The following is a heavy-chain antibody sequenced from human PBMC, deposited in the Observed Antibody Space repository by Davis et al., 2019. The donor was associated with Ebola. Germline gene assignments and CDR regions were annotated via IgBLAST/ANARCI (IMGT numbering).Heavy chain of an antibody. V-gene: IGHV1-18*04. CDR2: IIPVVDTK. CDR3: ARGKWFDP. CDR1: GYTFTSYG. Sequence: AASVKVSCKASGYTFTSYGISWVRQAPGQGLEWMGRIIPVVDTKDYAQKFQGRVTLTADKVTNTAYMELSGLRFDDTAVYYCARGKWFDPWGQGTLVSVTS. J-gene: IGHJ5*02.